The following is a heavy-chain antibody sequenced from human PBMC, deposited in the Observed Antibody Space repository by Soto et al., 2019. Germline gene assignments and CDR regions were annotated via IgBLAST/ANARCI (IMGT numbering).Heavy chain of an antibody. V-gene: IGHV3-33*01. D-gene: IGHD3-10*01. CDR2: IWYDGSNK. J-gene: IGHJ6*02. CDR3: ARWYGSGSYYYYGMDV. Sequence: APGKGLEWVAVIWYDGSNKYYADSVKGRFTISRDNSKNTLYLQMNSLRAEDTAVYYCARWYGSGSYYYYGMDVWGQGTTVTVSS.